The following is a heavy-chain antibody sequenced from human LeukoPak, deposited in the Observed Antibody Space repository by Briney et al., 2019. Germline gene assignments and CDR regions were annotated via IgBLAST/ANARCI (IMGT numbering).Heavy chain of an antibody. CDR2: IYYSGST. CDR1: GGSISSYY. CDR3: ARGDDSSGYYPINDY. D-gene: IGHD3-22*01. V-gene: IGHV4-59*01. Sequence: SETLSLTCTVSGGSISSYYWSWIRQPPGKGLEWIGYIYYSGSTNYNPSLKSRVTISVDTSKNQSSLKLSSVTAADTAVYYCARGDDSSGYYPINDYWGQGTLVTVSS. J-gene: IGHJ4*02.